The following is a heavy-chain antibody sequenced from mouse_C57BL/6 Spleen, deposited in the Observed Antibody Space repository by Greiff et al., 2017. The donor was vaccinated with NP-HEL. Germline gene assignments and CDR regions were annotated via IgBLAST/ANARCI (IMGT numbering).Heavy chain of an antibody. V-gene: IGHV3-8*01. Sequence: EVKLVESGPGLAKPSQTLSLTCSVTGYSITSDYWNWIRKFPGNKLEYMGYISYSGSTYYNPSLKSRISITRDTSKNQYYLQLNSVTTEDTATYYCARHPQLGQGYFDVWGTGTTVTVSS. CDR1: GYSITSDY. J-gene: IGHJ1*03. CDR3: ARHPQLGQGYFDV. D-gene: IGHD4-1*02. CDR2: ISYSGST.